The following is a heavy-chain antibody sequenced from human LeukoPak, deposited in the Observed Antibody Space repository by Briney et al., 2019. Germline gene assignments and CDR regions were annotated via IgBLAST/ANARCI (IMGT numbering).Heavy chain of an antibody. CDR1: GYSISSGYY. CDR3: ASEDLIAAAGSDAFDI. CDR2: IYHSGST. D-gene: IGHD6-13*01. V-gene: IGHV4-38-2*02. J-gene: IGHJ3*02. Sequence: SETLSLTRTVSGYSISSGYYWGWIRQPPGKGLEWIGSIYHSGSTYYNPSLKSRVTISVDTSKNQFSLKLSSVTAADTAVYYCASEDLIAAAGSDAFDIWGQGTMVTVSS.